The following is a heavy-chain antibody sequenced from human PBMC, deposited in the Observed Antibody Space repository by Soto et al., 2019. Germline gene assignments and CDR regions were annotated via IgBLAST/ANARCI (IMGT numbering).Heavy chain of an antibody. Sequence: ASVQVSCKASGYTFTGYYMHWVRQAPGQGLEWMGWINPNSGGTNYAQKFQGRVTMTRDTSISTAYMELSRLRSDDTAVYYCARVDIVVVPAAIYYGMDVWGQGTTVTVSS. D-gene: IGHD2-2*01. CDR1: GYTFTGYY. CDR2: INPNSGGT. V-gene: IGHV1-2*02. J-gene: IGHJ6*02. CDR3: ARVDIVVVPAAIYYGMDV.